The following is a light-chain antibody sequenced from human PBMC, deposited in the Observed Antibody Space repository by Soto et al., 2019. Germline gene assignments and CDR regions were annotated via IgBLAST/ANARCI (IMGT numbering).Light chain of an antibody. Sequence: QSVLTQPASVSGSPGQSITISCTGTSSDVAVYNYVSWYQQHPGKAPKLMIYDVSNRPSGVSNRFSGSKSGNTASLTISGLQAEDEADYYCSSYTTSSVVFGGGTKVTVL. CDR2: DVS. CDR1: SSDVAVYNY. J-gene: IGLJ2*01. CDR3: SSYTTSSVV. V-gene: IGLV2-14*01.